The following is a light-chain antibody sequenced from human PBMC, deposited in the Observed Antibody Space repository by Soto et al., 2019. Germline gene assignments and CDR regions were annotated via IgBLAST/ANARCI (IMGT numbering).Light chain of an antibody. Sequence: QPASVSGSPGQSITISCTGTSSDIGANDYVSWYQHQSGKAPKLMIFEVLSRPSGVSNRFSGSKSGNTASLTISGLQAEDEADYYCTSYTTSSLLVFGGGTKLTVL. CDR1: SSDIGANDY. CDR2: EVL. CDR3: TSYTTSSLLV. J-gene: IGLJ1*01. V-gene: IGLV2-14*01.